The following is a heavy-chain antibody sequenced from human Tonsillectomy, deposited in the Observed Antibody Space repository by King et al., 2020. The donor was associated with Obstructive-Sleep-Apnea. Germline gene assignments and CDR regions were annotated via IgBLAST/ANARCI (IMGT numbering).Heavy chain of an antibody. J-gene: IGHJ6*02. D-gene: IGHD6-13*01. Sequence: VQLVESGGGLVQPGGSLRLSCAASGFTFSSYDMHWVRKATGKGLEWVSAIGTAGDTYYPGSVKGRFTISRENAKNSLYLQMNSLRAGDTAVYYCARAVAAAPDYYYYYGMDVWGQGTTVTVSS. CDR2: IGTAGDT. CDR3: ARAVAAAPDYYYYYGMDV. CDR1: GFTFSSYD. V-gene: IGHV3-13*04.